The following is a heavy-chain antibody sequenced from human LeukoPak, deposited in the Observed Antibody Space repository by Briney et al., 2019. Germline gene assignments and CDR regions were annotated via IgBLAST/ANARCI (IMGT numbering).Heavy chain of an antibody. J-gene: IGHJ4*02. CDR1: GFTFTNYW. Sequence: GGSLRLSCAASGFTFTNYWIHWVRQAPGKGLMWVSRIKSDGITTNYADSVKGRFTISRDNAKNTVYLQMNSLRAEDTAGYYCARGMFGGYCTDYWGQGTWVPVSS. CDR2: IKSDGITT. D-gene: IGHD3-3*01. V-gene: IGHV3-74*01. CDR3: ARGMFGGYCTDY.